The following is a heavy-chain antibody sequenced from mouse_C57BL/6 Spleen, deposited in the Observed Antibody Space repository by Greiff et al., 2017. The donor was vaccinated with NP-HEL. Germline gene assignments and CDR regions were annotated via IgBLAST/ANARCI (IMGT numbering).Heavy chain of an antibody. D-gene: IGHD1-1*01. CDR3: ARYGITTVVAEGFAY. CDR1: GFYIKDYY. Sequence: EVQLQQSGAELVKPGASVKLSCTASGFYIKDYYMHWVKQRTEQGLEWIGRIDPEDGETKYAPKFQGKATITADTSSNTAYLQLSSLTSEDTAFYDCARYGITTVVAEGFAYWGQGTLVTVSA. J-gene: IGHJ3*01. CDR2: IDPEDGET. V-gene: IGHV14-2*01.